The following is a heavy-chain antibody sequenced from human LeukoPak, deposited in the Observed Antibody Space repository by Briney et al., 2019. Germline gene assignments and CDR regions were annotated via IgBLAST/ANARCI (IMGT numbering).Heavy chain of an antibody. CDR2: ISSSSSYI. CDR3: ARADCSSTSCYDDWFDP. V-gene: IGHV3-21*01. J-gene: IGHJ5*02. CDR1: GFTFSSYS. D-gene: IGHD2-2*01. Sequence: PGGSLRLSCAASGFTFSSYSMNWVRQAPGKGLEWVSSISSSSSYIYYADSVKGRFTISRDNAKNSLYLQMNSLRAEDTAVYYCARADCSSTSCYDDWFDPWGQGTLVTVSS.